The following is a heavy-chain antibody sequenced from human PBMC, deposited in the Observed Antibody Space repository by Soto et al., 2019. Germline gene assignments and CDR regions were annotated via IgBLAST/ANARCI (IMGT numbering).Heavy chain of an antibody. Sequence: QVQLQESGPGLVKPSGTLSLTCAVSGVSISSHDWWTWVRQPPGNGLEWIGESHQSGNTNYNSSLESRVTISVDTSKNQFSLKLTAVTVADTAVYYCATRDSSRFYWGQGTLVTVSS. CDR2: SHQSGNT. V-gene: IGHV4-4*02. CDR1: GVSISSHDW. CDR3: ATRDSSRFY. J-gene: IGHJ4*02. D-gene: IGHD6-13*01.